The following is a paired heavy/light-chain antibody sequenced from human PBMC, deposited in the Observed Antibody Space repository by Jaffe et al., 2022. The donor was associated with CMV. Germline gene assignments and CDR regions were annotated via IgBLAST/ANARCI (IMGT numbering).Light chain of an antibody. CDR3: NSYTSISTVI. CDR1: SSDVGGYNY. CDR2: DVT. J-gene: IGLJ2*01. V-gene: IGLV2-14*03. Sequence: QSALTQPASVSGSPGQSITISCTGTSSDVGGYNYVSWYQQHPGKAPKVMIYDVTNRPSGVSNRFSGSKSGNTASLTISGLQAEDEADYYCNSYTSISTVIFGGGTKLTVL.
Heavy chain of an antibody. CDR1: GFTFSTYW. V-gene: IGHV3-74*01. J-gene: IGHJ6*03. CDR3: ARGPSNPSNYYYYMDV. D-gene: IGHD4-4*01. Sequence: EVQLVESGGGLVQPGGSLRLSCAASGFTFSTYWIHWVRQAPGKGLVWVSRINRDGSSTNYADSVKGRFTISRDNAKNTLYLQMNSLRVEDTAVYYCARGPSNPSNYYYYMDVWGKGTTVTVSS. CDR2: INRDGSST.